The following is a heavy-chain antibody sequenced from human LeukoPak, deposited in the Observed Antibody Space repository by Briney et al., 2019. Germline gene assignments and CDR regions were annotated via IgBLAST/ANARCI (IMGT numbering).Heavy chain of an antibody. CDR3: ASGLTWLLWNY. D-gene: IGHD3-3*01. J-gene: IGHJ4*02. CDR1: GGNFSGYY. V-gene: IGHV4-34*01. Sequence: SETLSLTCAVSGGNFSGYYWSWVRQPPGKGLEWIGEINHSGSTNYNPSLKSRVTISVDTSKNQFSLKLSSVTAADTAVYYCASGLTWLLWNYWGQGTLVTVSS. CDR2: INHSGST.